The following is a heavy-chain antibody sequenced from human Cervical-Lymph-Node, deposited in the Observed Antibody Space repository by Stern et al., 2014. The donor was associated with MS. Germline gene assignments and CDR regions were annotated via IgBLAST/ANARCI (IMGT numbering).Heavy chain of an antibody. CDR2: IIPIFGST. V-gene: IGHV1-69*01. Sequence: MQLVESGAEVTKPGSSVKVSCKASGGTFSDYAISWVRQAPGQGLEWMGGIIPIFGSTDYAQNFQGRVTIAYMDLSSLRSEDTAVYYCARGAYCGGDCYWGWFDSWGQGTLVTVSS. J-gene: IGHJ5*01. D-gene: IGHD2-21*02. CDR1: GGTFSDYA. CDR3: ARGAYCGGDCYWGWFDS.